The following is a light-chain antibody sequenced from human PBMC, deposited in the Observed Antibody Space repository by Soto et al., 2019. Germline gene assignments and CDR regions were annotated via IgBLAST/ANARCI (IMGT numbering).Light chain of an antibody. CDR3: QEYKSYST. CDR1: QSISSW. Sequence: DIQMTQSPSTLSASVGDRVTITCRASQSISSWLSWYQQKPGKAPKLLIYKASSLESGVPSRFSGSGSGTEFTLTSSSLQPDDVSTYYCQEYKSYSTFGQGTKLEIK. V-gene: IGKV1-5*03. CDR2: KAS. J-gene: IGKJ2*01.